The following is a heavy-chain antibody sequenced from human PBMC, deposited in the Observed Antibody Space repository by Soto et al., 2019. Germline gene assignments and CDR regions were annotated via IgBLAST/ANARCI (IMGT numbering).Heavy chain of an antibody. CDR1: GGSISSSSYY. CDR2: IYYSGST. V-gene: IGHV4-39*01. D-gene: IGHD3-9*01. Sequence: QLQLQESGPGLVKPSETLSLTCTVSGGSISSSSYYWGWIRQPPGKGLEWIGRIYYSGSTYYNPTLKRRVTISLDTSKNQFSLKLSSVTAADTAVYYCARSDGQQYDDILTGYYRGLNYFDYWGQGTLVTVSS. CDR3: ARSDGQQYDDILTGYYRGLNYFDY. J-gene: IGHJ4*02.